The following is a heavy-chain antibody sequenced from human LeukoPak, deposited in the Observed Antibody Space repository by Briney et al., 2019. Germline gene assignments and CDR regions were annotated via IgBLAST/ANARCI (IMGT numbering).Heavy chain of an antibody. Sequence: ASVKVSCKVSGYTLTELSMHWVRQAPGKGLEWMGGFDPEDGETIYAQKFQGRVTMTVDTSTDTAYMELSSLRSEDTAVYYCATGLWHDAFDIWGQGTMVTVSS. J-gene: IGHJ3*02. CDR2: FDPEDGET. D-gene: IGHD5-18*01. V-gene: IGHV1-24*01. CDR3: ATGLWHDAFDI. CDR1: GYTLTELS.